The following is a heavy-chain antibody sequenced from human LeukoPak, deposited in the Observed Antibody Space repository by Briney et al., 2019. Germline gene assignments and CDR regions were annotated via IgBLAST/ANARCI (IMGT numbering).Heavy chain of an antibody. Sequence: ASVKVSCKASGYTFTSYGISWVRQAPGHGLEWMGWISAYNGNTNYAQKLQGRVTMTTDTSTSTAYMELRSLRSDDPAVYYCARGYGRVVATNFGLYYFDYWGQGTLVTVSS. CDR2: ISAYNGNT. D-gene: IGHD5-12*01. J-gene: IGHJ4*02. CDR1: GYTFTSYG. CDR3: ARGYGRVVATNFGLYYFDY. V-gene: IGHV1-18*01.